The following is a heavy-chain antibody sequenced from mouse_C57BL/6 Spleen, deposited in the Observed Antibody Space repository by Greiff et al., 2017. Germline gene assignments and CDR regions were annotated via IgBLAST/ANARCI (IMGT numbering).Heavy chain of an antibody. CDR3: ASREMDYAMDY. V-gene: IGHV1-50*01. D-gene: IGHD2-3*01. J-gene: IGHJ4*01. CDR1: GYTFTSYW. CDR2: IDPSDSYT. Sequence: QVQLQQPGAELVKPGASVKLSCKASGYTFTSYWMQWVKQRPGQGLEWIGEIDPSDSYTNYNQKFKGKATLTVDKSSSTAYMQRSSLTSEDSAVYYWASREMDYAMDYWSQGTPCTVSS.